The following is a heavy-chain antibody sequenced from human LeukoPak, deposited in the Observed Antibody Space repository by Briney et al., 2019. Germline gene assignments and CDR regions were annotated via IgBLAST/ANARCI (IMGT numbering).Heavy chain of an antibody. CDR3: AREPTPSVVVPTGWFDP. CDR1: GYTFTSYA. Sequence: GASVKVSCKASGYTFTSYAMNWVRQAPGQGLEWMGWINTNTGNPTYAQGFTGRFVFSLDTYVSTAYLQISSLKAEDTAVYYCAREPTPSVVVPTGWFDPWGQGTLVTVSS. J-gene: IGHJ5*02. CDR2: INTNTGNP. V-gene: IGHV7-4-1*02. D-gene: IGHD3-22*01.